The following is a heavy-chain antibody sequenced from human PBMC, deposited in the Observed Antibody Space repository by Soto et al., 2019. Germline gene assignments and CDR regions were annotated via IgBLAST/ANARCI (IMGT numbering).Heavy chain of an antibody. D-gene: IGHD3-22*01. CDR3: ARHRQYYDTSGYQQRYFDY. CDR1: GGSISSSPYY. J-gene: IGHJ4*02. Sequence: SETLSLTCSVSGGSISSSPYYWGWIRQPPGKGLEWLGTIYYSGTTSYNPSLKSRVIISVDTSNNQLFLKLRSVTAADTAVYYCARHRQYYDTSGYQQRYFDYWGQGTQVTVS. V-gene: IGHV4-39*01. CDR2: IYYSGTT.